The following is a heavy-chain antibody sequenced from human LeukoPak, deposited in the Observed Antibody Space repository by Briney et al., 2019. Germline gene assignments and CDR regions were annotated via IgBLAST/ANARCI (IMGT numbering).Heavy chain of an antibody. D-gene: IGHD1-26*01. CDR3: ARLASGSYGPLTPFDY. J-gene: IGHJ4*02. CDR1: GGSISSYY. CDR2: IYYSGST. Sequence: SETLSLTCTVSGGSISSYYWSWTRQPPGKGLEWIGDIYYSGSTNYNPSLKSRVTISVDTSKNQFSLRLSSVTAADTAVYYSARLASGSYGPLTPFDYWGQGTLVTVSS. V-gene: IGHV4-59*08.